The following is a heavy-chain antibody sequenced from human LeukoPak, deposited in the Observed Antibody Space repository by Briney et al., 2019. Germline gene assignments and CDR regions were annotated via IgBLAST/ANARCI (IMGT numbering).Heavy chain of an antibody. CDR1: CGSISSSSYY. J-gene: IGHJ6*03. D-gene: IGHD1-26*01. V-gene: IGHV4-39*07. CDR3: ARTGGSFYFYYYMDV. CDR2: IYYSGST. Sequence: SETLSLTCTVSCGSISSSSYYWGWIRQPPGKGLEWIGSIYYSGSTYYNPSLKSRVTISVDTSKNQFSLKLSSVTAADTAVYYCARTGGSFYFYYYMDVWGKGTTVTVSS.